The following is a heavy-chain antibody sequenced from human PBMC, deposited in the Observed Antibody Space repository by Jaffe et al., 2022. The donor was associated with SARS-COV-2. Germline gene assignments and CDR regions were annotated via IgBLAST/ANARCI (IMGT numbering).Heavy chain of an antibody. Sequence: QLQLQESGPGLVKPSETLSLTCTVSGGSISSSSYYWGWIRQPPGKGLEWIGSIYYSGSTYYNPSLKSRVTISVDTSKNQFSLKLSSVTAADTAVYYCATLAAAGFYYYYGMDVWGQGTTVTVSS. J-gene: IGHJ6*02. CDR3: ATLAAAGFYYYYGMDV. V-gene: IGHV4-39*01. CDR1: GGSISSSSYY. CDR2: IYYSGST. D-gene: IGHD6-13*01.